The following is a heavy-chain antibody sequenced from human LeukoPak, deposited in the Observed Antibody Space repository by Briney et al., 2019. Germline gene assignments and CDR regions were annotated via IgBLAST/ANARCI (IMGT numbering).Heavy chain of an antibody. Sequence: ASVKVSCKASGYTFSNFDLNWVRQATGQGLEWVGYMNPKSGYTAYAQKFQGRVTITRDISISTLYMELSSLRSEDTAVYYCARLGYCSSTSCSRDDYWGQGTLVTVSS. D-gene: IGHD2-2*01. V-gene: IGHV1-8*03. J-gene: IGHJ4*02. CDR1: GYTFSNFD. CDR3: ARLGYCSSTSCSRDDY. CDR2: MNPKSGYT.